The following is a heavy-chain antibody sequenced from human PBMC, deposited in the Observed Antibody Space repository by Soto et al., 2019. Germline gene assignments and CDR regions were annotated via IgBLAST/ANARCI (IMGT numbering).Heavy chain of an antibody. V-gene: IGHV3-23*01. D-gene: IGHD6-19*01. J-gene: IGHJ4*02. Sequence: AGGSLRLSCVASGFTFCNYAMSWVRQAPGKGLEWVSGISASGRDTYYADSVKDRFTISRDSFKNTLYLQMNSLRAEDTGTYYCAKGKTSGWYYFDYWGQGALVTVSS. CDR1: GFTFCNYA. CDR2: ISASGRDT. CDR3: AKGKTSGWYYFDY.